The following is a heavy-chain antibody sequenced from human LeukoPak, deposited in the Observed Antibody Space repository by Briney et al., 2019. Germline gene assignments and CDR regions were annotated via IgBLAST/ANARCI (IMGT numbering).Heavy chain of an antibody. V-gene: IGHV3-30-3*01. CDR3: ARVGAYYGMDV. Sequence: GRSLRLSCAASGFTFSNYAMHWVRQAPGKGLEWVAVMSYEGSNKYHADSVKGRFTISRDNSKNTLYLQMNSLRAEDTAVYYCARVGAYYGMDVWGQGTTVTVSS. J-gene: IGHJ6*02. CDR1: GFTFSNYA. CDR2: MSYEGSNK.